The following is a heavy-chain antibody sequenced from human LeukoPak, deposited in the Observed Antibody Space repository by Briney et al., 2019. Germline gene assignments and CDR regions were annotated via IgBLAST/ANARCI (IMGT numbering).Heavy chain of an antibody. CDR1: GFIFSHHG. CDR2: IRADAVTT. V-gene: IGHV3-23*01. Sequence: RPGGSLRLSCATSGFIFSHHGMNWVRQAPGKGLEWVSGIRADAVTTYYADSVKGRFIISRDNSKNTVYLQMNSLSAEDAAVYYCVKDDGWVQYANWGQGTLVTVSS. D-gene: IGHD5-24*01. CDR3: VKDDGWVQYAN. J-gene: IGHJ4*02.